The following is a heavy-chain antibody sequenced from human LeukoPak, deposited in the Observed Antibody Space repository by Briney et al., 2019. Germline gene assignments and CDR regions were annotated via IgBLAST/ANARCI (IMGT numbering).Heavy chain of an antibody. CDR2: IYYSGST. CDR3: ARQRRGYYDILTGGRPNWFDP. Sequence: TSETLSLTCTVSGGSISSYYWSWIRQPPGKGLEWIGYIYYSGSTNYNPSLKSRVTISVDTSKNQFSLKLSSVTAADTAVYYCARQRRGYYDILTGGRPNWFDPWGQGTLVTVSS. V-gene: IGHV4-59*08. J-gene: IGHJ5*02. CDR1: GGSISSYY. D-gene: IGHD3-9*01.